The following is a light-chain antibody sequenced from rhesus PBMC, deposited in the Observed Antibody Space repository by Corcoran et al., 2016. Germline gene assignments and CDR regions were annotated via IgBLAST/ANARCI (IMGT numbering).Light chain of an antibody. V-gene: IGKV1S8*01. CDR3: QHYYDQPFT. CDR1: QNIYSN. CDR2: AAT. Sequence: DIQMTQSPSALSASVGDRVTISCRASQNIYSNLAWYQQKPGKAPKLRIYAATSLQTGITSRFSGCGSGTDFTLPISCLQPEDSAAYYCQHYYDQPFTFGPGTKLDIK. J-gene: IGKJ3*01.